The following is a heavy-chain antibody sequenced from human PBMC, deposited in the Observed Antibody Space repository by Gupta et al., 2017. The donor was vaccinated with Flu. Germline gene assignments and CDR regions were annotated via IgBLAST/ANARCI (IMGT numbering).Heavy chain of an antibody. Sequence: QVKLVESGGGLVKPGESLRLSCAASGFTFSDFYMSWMRQSPGRGLEWVSYIGGNGQNIYSAAAVKGRFTISRDNAKNSLFLEMNSLRVEDTAMYYCAKFGGGTSRFLVHWGQGIQVTVSS. CDR3: AKFGGGTSRFLVH. J-gene: IGHJ4*02. CDR2: IGGNGQNI. CDR1: GFTFSDFY. V-gene: IGHV3-11*01. D-gene: IGHD3-16*01.